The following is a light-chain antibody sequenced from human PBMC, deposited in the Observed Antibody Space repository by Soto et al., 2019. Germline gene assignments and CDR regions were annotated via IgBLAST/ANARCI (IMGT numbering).Light chain of an antibody. CDR2: DAS. CDR1: QSISTF. CDR3: QQSYSTLST. V-gene: IGKV1-39*01. J-gene: IGKJ5*01. Sequence: DIQMTQSPSTLSASAGDTVTITCRASQSISTFLAWYQQQTGNAPKLLIFDASSMKSGVPSRFSGSGSGTDFTITISSLQPEDFATDYCQQSYSTLSTFGQGTRLEIK.